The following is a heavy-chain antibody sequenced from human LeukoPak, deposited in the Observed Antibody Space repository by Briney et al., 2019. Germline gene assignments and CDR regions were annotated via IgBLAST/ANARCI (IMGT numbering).Heavy chain of an antibody. CDR1: GGTFSSYA. V-gene: IGHV1-69*13. CDR2: IIPIFGTA. CDR3: AREATSLSRSWFDP. J-gene: IGHJ5*02. D-gene: IGHD1-26*01. Sequence: SVRVSCKASGGTFSSYAISWVRQAPGQGLEWMGGIIPIFGTANYAQKFQGRVTITADESTSTAYMELSSLRSEDTAVYYCAREATSLSRSWFDPWGQGTLVTVSS.